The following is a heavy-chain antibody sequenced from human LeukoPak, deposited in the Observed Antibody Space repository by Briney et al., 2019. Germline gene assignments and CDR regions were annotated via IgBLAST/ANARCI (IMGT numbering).Heavy chain of an antibody. V-gene: IGHV1-69*02. CDR2: IIPILGIA. Sequence: SVKVSCKASGGTFSCYTISWVRQAPGQGLEWMGRIIPILGIANYAQKFQGRVTITADKSTSTAYMELSSLRSEDTAVYYCARRATIMGPFEYWGQGTLVTVSS. CDR3: ARRATIMGPFEY. CDR1: GGTFSCYT. J-gene: IGHJ4*02. D-gene: IGHD5-24*01.